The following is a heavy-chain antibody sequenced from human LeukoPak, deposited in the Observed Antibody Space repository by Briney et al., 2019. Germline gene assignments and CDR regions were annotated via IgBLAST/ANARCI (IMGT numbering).Heavy chain of an antibody. Sequence: PGGSLRLSCVASGFSYSNYDMHWVRQAPGKGLEWVAFVRYDGSNENYADSVKGRFTTSRDNSKKTLYLQMNSLRVEDTAVYYCAKGGGSNWNFLCFDYWGQGTLVTVSS. D-gene: IGHD1-7*01. CDR1: GFSYSNYD. CDR2: VRYDGSNE. V-gene: IGHV3-30*02. CDR3: AKGGGSNWNFLCFDY. J-gene: IGHJ4*02.